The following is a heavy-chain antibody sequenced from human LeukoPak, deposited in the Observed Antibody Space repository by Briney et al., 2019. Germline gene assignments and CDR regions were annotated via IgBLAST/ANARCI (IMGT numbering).Heavy chain of an antibody. CDR2: INPNRGGT. D-gene: IGHD2-2*01. Sequence: ASVKVSCKSSGYTFIGYYMHWVRQAPGQGLEWMGWINPNRGGTTYAQKFQGRVTMTRDTSISTAYMELSSLRSEDTAVYYCARGLGCSSTSCYFFGNYYYYYYMDVWGKGTTVTISS. CDR3: ARGLGCSSTSCYFFGNYYYYYYMDV. V-gene: IGHV1-2*02. CDR1: GYTFIGYY. J-gene: IGHJ6*03.